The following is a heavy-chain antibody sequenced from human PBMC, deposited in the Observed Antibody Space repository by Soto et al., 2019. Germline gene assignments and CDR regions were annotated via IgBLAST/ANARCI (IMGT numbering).Heavy chain of an antibody. D-gene: IGHD6-13*01. V-gene: IGHV1-8*01. Sequence: ASVKVSCKASGYPFTAFDINWVRQAAGQGLERMGWMNPSSGDSAFAQHFQDRITMTRTTSISTAYMELSSLRSEDTAVYYCARGDGYSSSLPQIYYYYYYMDVWGKGTTVTVSS. CDR2: MNPSSGDS. J-gene: IGHJ6*03. CDR3: ARGDGYSSSLPQIYYYYYYMDV. CDR1: GYPFTAFD.